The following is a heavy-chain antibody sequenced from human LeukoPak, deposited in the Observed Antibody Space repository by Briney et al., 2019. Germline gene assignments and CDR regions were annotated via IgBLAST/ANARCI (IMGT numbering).Heavy chain of an antibody. CDR2: INSGDGGT. D-gene: IGHD3-10*01. CDR1: GYIFTGYY. CDR3: AREWGPGSSWYFDF. J-gene: IGHJ4*02. Sequence: ASVKVSCKASGYIFTGYYIHWVRQAPGQGLEWMGAINSGDGGTTLPQKSQGRVTLTRDTSTSTLYMELSSLRSEDTAIYYCAREWGPGSSWYFDFWGQGTLVTVSS. V-gene: IGHV1-46*01.